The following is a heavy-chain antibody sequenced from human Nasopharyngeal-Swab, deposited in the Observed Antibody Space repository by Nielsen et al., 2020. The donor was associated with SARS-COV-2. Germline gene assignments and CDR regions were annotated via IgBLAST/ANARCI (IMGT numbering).Heavy chain of an antibody. V-gene: IGHV3-21*01. CDR1: GFTFTDYL. J-gene: IGHJ4*02. D-gene: IGHD3-3*01. CDR2: ISTTSDYI. CDR3: ARERARFLEWLLYGTFDY. Sequence: GGSLRLSCAASGFTFTDYLMNWVRQAPGKGLEWVSSISTTSDYIYYADSVKGRFTISRDNARNSLHLQMNSLRDEDTAVYYCARERARFLEWLLYGTFDYWGQGTLVTVSS.